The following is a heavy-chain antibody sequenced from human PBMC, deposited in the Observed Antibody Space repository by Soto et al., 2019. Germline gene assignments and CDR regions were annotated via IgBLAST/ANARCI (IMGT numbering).Heavy chain of an antibody. D-gene: IGHD2-8*01. CDR3: ARKNCPRTLCYLFDI. Sequence: SETLSLTCDVSGGSIITNHWWTWVRQAPGKGLEWIGEIFHRGSAHHNPSLKSRVTLSVDKSKNQISLNLTSVTAADTAVYFCARKNCPRTLCYLFDIWGLGTLVT. V-gene: IGHV4-4*02. J-gene: IGHJ4*02. CDR1: GGSIITNHW. CDR2: IFHRGSA.